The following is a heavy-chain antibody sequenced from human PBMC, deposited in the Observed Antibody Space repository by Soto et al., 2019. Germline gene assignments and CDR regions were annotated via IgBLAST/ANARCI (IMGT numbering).Heavy chain of an antibody. CDR2: ISYDGINK. CDR1: GFTFNTYG. Sequence: QVQLVESGGGVVQPGRSLALSCAASGFTFNTYGMHWVRQAPGKGLEWVAAISYDGINKYYVDSVKGRFTISRDNSKNTLEVQMNSLRAEDTALYYCARSPQPTRGIHWYFDLWGRGILVTVSS. V-gene: IGHV3-30*03. J-gene: IGHJ2*01. CDR3: ARSPQPTRGIHWYFDL. D-gene: IGHD1-26*01.